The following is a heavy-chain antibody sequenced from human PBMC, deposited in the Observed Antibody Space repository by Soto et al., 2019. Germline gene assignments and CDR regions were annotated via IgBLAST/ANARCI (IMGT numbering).Heavy chain of an antibody. V-gene: IGHV4-59*01. CDR2: IYYSGST. D-gene: IGHD3-22*01. CDR1: GGSISSYY. J-gene: IGHJ5*02. CDR3: ARARSGYYGWFDP. Sequence: PSETLSLTCTVSGGSISSYYWSWIRQPPGKGLEWTGYIYYSGSTNYNPSLKSRVTISVDTSKNQFSLKLRSVTAADTAVYYCARARSGYYGWFDPWGQGTLVTVS.